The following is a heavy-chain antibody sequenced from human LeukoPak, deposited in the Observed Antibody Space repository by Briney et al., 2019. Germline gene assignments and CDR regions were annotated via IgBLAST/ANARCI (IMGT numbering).Heavy chain of an antibody. V-gene: IGHV4-34*01. CDR2: INYSGST. CDR3: ARDPSWYVDY. D-gene: IGHD6-13*01. Sequence: SETLSLTCAVYGGTFRGYYWTWIRQPPGKGLEWIGEINYSGSTNYNPSLKSRVTMSVDTSKSQFSLKLSSVTAADTAVYYCARDPSWYVDYWGQGTLVTVSS. J-gene: IGHJ4*02. CDR1: GGTFRGYY.